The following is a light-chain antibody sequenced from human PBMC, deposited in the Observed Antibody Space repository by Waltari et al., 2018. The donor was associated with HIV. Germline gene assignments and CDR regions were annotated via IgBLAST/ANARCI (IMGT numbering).Light chain of an antibody. CDR3: QLWDSSSDHPV. CDR1: NIGSKS. Sequence: SYVLTQPPSVSVAPGKTARITCGGNNIGSKSVNWYQQKPGQAPVLVIYYDSDRPSGIPERFSGSNSGSTATLTISRVEAGDEADYYCQLWDSSSDHPVFGGGTKLTVL. V-gene: IGLV3-21*04. CDR2: YDS. J-gene: IGLJ3*02.